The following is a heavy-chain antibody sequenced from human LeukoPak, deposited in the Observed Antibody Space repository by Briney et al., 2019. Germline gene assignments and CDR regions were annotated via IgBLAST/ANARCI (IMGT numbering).Heavy chain of an antibody. CDR3: ARDHCTSSACYYDNWFDP. D-gene: IGHD2-21*02. Sequence: ASVKVSXKASGYTFTSYDINWVRQATGQELEWMGWMNPNSANTGYAQNFQGRVTITRNTSISTAYRELSGLRSEDTAVYYCARDHCTSSACYYDNWFDPWGPGTLVTVSS. V-gene: IGHV1-8*03. CDR2: MNPNSANT. CDR1: GYTFTSYD. J-gene: IGHJ5*02.